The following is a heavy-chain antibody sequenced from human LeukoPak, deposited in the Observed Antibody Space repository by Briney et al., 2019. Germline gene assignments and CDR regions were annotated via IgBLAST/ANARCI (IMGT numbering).Heavy chain of an antibody. CDR3: ASTYYYDTNAFDI. V-gene: IGHV4-59*12. D-gene: IGHD3-22*01. J-gene: IGHJ3*02. CDR1: GGSISSYY. CDR2: IYYSGST. Sequence: PSETLSLTCTVSGGSISSYYWSWIRQPPGKGLEWIGYIYYSGSTNYNPSLKSRVTISVDTSKNQFSLKLSSVTAADTAVYYCASTYYYDTNAFDIWGQGTMVTVSS.